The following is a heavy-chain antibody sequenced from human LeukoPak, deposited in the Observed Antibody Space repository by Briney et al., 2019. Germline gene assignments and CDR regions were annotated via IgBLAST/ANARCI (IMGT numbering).Heavy chain of an antibody. CDR3: ATSRWLTGFDY. J-gene: IGHJ4*02. Sequence: ASVRVSCKASGYTFTSYGISWVRQAPGQGLEWMGWISAYNGNTIYAQKFQGRVTMTEDTSTDTAYMELSSLRSEDTAVYYCATSRWLTGFDYWGQGTLVTVSS. CDR2: ISAYNGNT. V-gene: IGHV1-18*01. CDR1: GYTFTSYG. D-gene: IGHD3-22*01.